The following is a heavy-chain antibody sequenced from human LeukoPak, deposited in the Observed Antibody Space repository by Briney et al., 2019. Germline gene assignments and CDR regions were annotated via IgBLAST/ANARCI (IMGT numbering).Heavy chain of an antibody. Sequence: SQTLSLTCTVSGGSISSGGYYWSWIRQHPGKGLEWIGYIFYSGDTYYNPSLKSRVTISVDTSKNQFSLKLNSVTAADTAVYYCASTKHIEYGDLYFDYWGQGTLVTVSS. CDR2: IFYSGDT. V-gene: IGHV4-31*03. CDR1: GGSISSGGYY. CDR3: ASTKHIEYGDLYFDY. J-gene: IGHJ4*02. D-gene: IGHD4-17*01.